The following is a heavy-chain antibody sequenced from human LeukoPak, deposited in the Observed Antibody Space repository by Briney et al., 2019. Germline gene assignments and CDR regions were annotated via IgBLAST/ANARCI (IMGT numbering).Heavy chain of an antibody. J-gene: IGHJ5*02. D-gene: IGHD5-24*01. CDR2: INHSGST. CDR1: GGSFSGYY. CDR3: ARAPRGMATIPVDNWFDP. V-gene: IGHV4-34*01. Sequence: SETLSLTCAVYGGSFSGYYWSWIRQPPGKGLEWVGEINHSGSTNYNPSLKSRVTISVDTSKNQFSLKLSSVTAADTAVYYCARAPRGMATIPVDNWFDPWGQGTLVTVSS.